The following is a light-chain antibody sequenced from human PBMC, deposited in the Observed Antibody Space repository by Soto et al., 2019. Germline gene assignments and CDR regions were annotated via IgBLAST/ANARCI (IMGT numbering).Light chain of an antibody. J-gene: IGKJ5*01. CDR2: DAS. V-gene: IGKV3-11*01. CDR3: QQHDILPIT. Sequence: EIVLTQSPATLSLSPGDRATLSCRASQSVSRSLAWYQQKPGQAPRLLIYDASNRATGIPARFSGSGSGTDFTLTISSLEPEDFAVYYCQQHDILPITFGQGRRLEI. CDR1: QSVSRS.